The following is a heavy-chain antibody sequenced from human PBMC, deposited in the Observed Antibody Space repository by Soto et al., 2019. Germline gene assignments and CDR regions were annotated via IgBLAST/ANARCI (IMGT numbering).Heavy chain of an antibody. CDR3: AKDAITRGRGVIDV. Sequence: EVQLVESGGGLVQPGRSLRLSCAASGFTFDDYAMHWVRQAPGKGLEWVSGISWNSGSIGYADSVEGRFTISRDNAKNSRYRQVNSLRAEDKTLYYGAKDAITRGRGVIDVWGQGTTVADSS. V-gene: IGHV3-9*01. D-gene: IGHD3-10*01. J-gene: IGHJ6*02. CDR2: ISWNSGSI. CDR1: GFTFDDYA.